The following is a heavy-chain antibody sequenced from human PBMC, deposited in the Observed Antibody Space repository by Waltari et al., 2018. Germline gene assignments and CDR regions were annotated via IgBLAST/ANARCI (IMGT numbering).Heavy chain of an antibody. CDR2: IRYDGSNK. D-gene: IGHD1-26*01. Sequence: QVQLVESGGGVVQPGGSLRLSCAASGFTFSSYGMHWVRQAPGKGLEWVAFIRYDGSNKYYADSVKGRFTISRVNSKNTLYLQMNSLRAEDTAVYYCARDFARGSGSYQGYFDYWGQGTLVTVSS. CDR3: ARDFARGSGSYQGYFDY. J-gene: IGHJ4*02. V-gene: IGHV3-30*02. CDR1: GFTFSSYG.